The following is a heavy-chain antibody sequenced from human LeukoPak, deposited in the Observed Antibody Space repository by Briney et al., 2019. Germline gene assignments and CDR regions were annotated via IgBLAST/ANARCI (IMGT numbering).Heavy chain of an antibody. CDR3: ARDITPWYFDL. Sequence: SETLSLTCTVSGGSISSYYWSWIRQPPGKGLEWIGYIYYSGSTNYNPSLRSRVTISVDTSKNQFSLKLSSVTAADTAVYYCARDITPWYFDLWGRGTLVTVSS. CDR2: IYYSGST. D-gene: IGHD3-10*01. J-gene: IGHJ2*01. CDR1: GGSISSYY. V-gene: IGHV4-59*01.